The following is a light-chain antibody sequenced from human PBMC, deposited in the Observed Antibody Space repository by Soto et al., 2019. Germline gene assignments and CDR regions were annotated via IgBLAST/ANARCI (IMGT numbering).Light chain of an antibody. CDR1: SSDVGTYNL. J-gene: IGLJ2*01. V-gene: IGLV2-23*03. CDR3: CSYAGSSTFKV. Sequence: QSALTQPASVSGSPGQSITITCTGTSSDVGTYNLVSWYQQHPGKAPKLMIYEGSKRPSGVSNRFSGSKSGNTASLTLSGLQAEDEADSYCCSYAGSSTFKVFGGGTQLTVL. CDR2: EGS.